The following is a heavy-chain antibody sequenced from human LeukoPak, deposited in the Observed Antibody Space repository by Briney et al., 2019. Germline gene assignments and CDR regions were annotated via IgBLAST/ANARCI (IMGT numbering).Heavy chain of an antibody. V-gene: IGHV4-39*07. D-gene: IGHD1-26*01. Sequence: KASETLSLTCTVSGGSISSSSYYWGWIRQPPGKGLEWIGSIYYSGSTYYNPSLKSRVTISVDTSKNQFSLKLSSVTAADTAVYYCARDSSGGSYLPLDYWGQGTLVTVSS. CDR2: IYYSGST. J-gene: IGHJ4*02. CDR3: ARDSSGGSYLPLDY. CDR1: GGSISSSSYY.